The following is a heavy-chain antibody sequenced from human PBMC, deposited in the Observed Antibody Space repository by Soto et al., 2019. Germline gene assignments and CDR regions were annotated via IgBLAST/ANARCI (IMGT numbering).Heavy chain of an antibody. Sequence: PSETLSLTCTVSGGSISSYYWSWIRQPAGKGLEWIGRIYTSGSTNYNPSLKSRVTMSVDTSKNQFSLKLSSVTAADTAVYYCAGVTYSGSYLAHDRSFDYWGQGTLVTVSS. CDR3: AGVTYSGSYLAHDRSFDY. CDR1: GGSISSYY. V-gene: IGHV4-4*07. J-gene: IGHJ4*02. D-gene: IGHD1-26*01. CDR2: IYTSGST.